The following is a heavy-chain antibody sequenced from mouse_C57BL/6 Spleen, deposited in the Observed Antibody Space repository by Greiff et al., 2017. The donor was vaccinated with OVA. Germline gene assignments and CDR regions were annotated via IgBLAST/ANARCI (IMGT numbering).Heavy chain of an antibody. J-gene: IGHJ3*01. V-gene: IGHV3-6*01. D-gene: IGHD3-1*01. CDR3: ARAGYSQAWFAY. CDR2: ISYDGSN. Sequence: EVKLQESGPGLVKPSQSLSLTCSVTGYSITSGYYWNWIRQFPGNKLEWMGYISYDGSNNYNPSLKNRISITRDTSKNQFFLKLNSVTTEDTATYYCARAGYSQAWFAYWGQGTLVTVSA. CDR1: GYSITSGYY.